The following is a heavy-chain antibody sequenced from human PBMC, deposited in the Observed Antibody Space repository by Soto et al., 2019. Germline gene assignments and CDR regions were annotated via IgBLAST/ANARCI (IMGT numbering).Heavy chain of an antibody. J-gene: IGHJ4*02. CDR3: ARESMSAREVDPY. CDR1: GYTLTELS. V-gene: IGHV1-46*01. Sequence: QVQLVQSGAEVKKPGASVKVSCKVSGYTLTELSMHWVRQAPGKGLEWMGIINPSGGSTSYAQKFQGRVTMTRDTSTSTVYMELSSLRSEDTAVYYCARESMSAREVDPYWGQGTLVTVSS. D-gene: IGHD1-26*01. CDR2: INPSGGST.